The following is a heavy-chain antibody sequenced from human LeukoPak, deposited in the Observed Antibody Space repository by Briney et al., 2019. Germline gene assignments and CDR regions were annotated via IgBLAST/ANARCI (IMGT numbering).Heavy chain of an antibody. D-gene: IGHD3-22*01. CDR1: GFTFSNYA. CDR2: ISGSGTST. CDR3: ASRNYYDSSGYYYYYFDY. Sequence: GGSLRLSCAASGFTFSNYAMSWVRQAPGKGLEWVSGISGSGTSTYYADSVKGRFTISRDNSKNTLYLQMNSLRAEDTAVYYCASRNYYDSSGYYYYYFDYWGQGILVTVSS. J-gene: IGHJ4*02. V-gene: IGHV3-23*01.